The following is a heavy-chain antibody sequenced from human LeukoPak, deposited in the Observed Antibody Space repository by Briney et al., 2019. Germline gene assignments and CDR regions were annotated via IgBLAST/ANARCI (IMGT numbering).Heavy chain of an antibody. D-gene: IGHD3-10*01. CDR1: GGSFSGYY. CDR3: ARLIRGAVDY. J-gene: IGHJ4*02. CDR2: IYYTGST. V-gene: IGHV4-34*01. Sequence: YPSETLSLTCAVYGGSFSGYYWSWIRQPPGKGLEWIGSIYYTGSTYYNPSLKSRVTMSVDTSKNQFSLKVNYGTAADTAVYYCARLIRGAVDYWGQGTLVTVSS.